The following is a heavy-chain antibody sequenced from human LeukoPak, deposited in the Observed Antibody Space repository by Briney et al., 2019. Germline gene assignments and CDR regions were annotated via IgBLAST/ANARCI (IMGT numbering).Heavy chain of an antibody. Sequence: SETLSLTCTVYGGSISSYYWSWIRQPPGKGLEWIGDIYYSGSTNYNPSLKSRVTISVDTSKNQFSLRLSSVTAAHTAVYYCARDRGSFDFDYWGQGTLVTVSS. V-gene: IGHV4-59*01. D-gene: IGHD1-26*01. CDR1: GGSISSYY. CDR3: ARDRGSFDFDY. CDR2: IYYSGST. J-gene: IGHJ4*02.